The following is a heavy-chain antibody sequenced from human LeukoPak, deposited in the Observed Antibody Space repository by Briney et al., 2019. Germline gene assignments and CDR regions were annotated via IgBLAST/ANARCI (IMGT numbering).Heavy chain of an antibody. CDR1: GFTFSSYW. V-gene: IGHV3-7*03. CDR2: IKQDGSEK. Sequence: GGSLRLSCAASGFTFSSYWMSWVRQAPGKGLEWVANIKQDGSEKYYVDSVKGRFTISRDNAKNSLYLQMNSLRAEDTAVYYCARDRRGWTTENFDYWGQGTLVTVSS. CDR3: ARDRRGWTTENFDY. J-gene: IGHJ4*02. D-gene: IGHD3/OR15-3a*01.